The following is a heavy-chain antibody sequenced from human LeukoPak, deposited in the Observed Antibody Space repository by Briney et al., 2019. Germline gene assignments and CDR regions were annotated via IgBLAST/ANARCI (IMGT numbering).Heavy chain of an antibody. V-gene: IGHV3-7*01. D-gene: IGHD3-3*01. CDR3: ARRLRGFRSGEAFDY. J-gene: IGHJ4*02. CDR1: GFTFSDYF. Sequence: GGSLRLSCAASGFTFSDYFLTWVRQAPGKGLEWVANIKQDGSAKYYVGSVKGRFTISRDNAKNSVDLQMNSLRVEDTGVYYCARRLRGFRSGEAFDYWGQGTLVTVSS. CDR2: IKQDGSAK.